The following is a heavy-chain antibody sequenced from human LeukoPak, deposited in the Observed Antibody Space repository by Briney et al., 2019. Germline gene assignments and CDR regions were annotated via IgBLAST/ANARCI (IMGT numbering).Heavy chain of an antibody. CDR2: ISAGGEDT. V-gene: IGHV3-23*01. J-gene: IGHJ4*02. CDR3: AKDRGY. CDR1: GFTFSTYG. Sequence: PGGSLRLSCAASGFTFSTYGMSWVRQAPGKGLEWVSGISAGGEDTYYADSVKGRFTISRDNSKDTLYLQMNSLRAEDTAVYYCAKDRGYWGQGTLVAVSS.